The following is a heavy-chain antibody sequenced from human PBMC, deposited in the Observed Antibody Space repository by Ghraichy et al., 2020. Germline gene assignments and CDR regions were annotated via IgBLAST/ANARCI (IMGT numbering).Heavy chain of an antibody. CDR3: AIVDYYGDVAVY. CDR2: IKPDGSEK. CDR1: GFTFSSYW. Sequence: GESLNISCAASGFTFSSYWMNWVRQAPGKGLEWVANIKPDGSEKKYVDSVKGRFTISRANVENSLHLQINSLRVEDTAVYYCAIVDYYGDVAVYGVQGTLVTVSS. J-gene: IGHJ4*02. D-gene: IGHD4-17*01. V-gene: IGHV3-7*01.